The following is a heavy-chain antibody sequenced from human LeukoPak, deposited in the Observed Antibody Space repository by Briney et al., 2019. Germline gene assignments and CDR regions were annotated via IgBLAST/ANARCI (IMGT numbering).Heavy chain of an antibody. CDR3: ARHGTISSESYFDY. CDR2: IHNSGRT. D-gene: IGHD1-14*01. V-gene: IGHV4-59*08. Sequence: SETLSLTCTVSGASINSFYWSWIRQPPGKGLEWIGYIHNSGRTNYNPSLKSRVTGFVDTSKNQVSLRLSSVTAADTAVYYCARHGTISSESYFDYWGQGALVTVSS. CDR1: GASINSFY. J-gene: IGHJ4*02.